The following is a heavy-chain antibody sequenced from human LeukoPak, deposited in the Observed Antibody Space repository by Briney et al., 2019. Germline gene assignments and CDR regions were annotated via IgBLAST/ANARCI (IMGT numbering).Heavy chain of an antibody. CDR2: ISGSGGST. D-gene: IGHD6-13*01. CDR1: GFTFSSYA. Sequence: PGGSLRLSCAAPGFTFSSYAMSWVRQAPGKGLEWVSVISGSGGSTDYAVAVKGRFTISRDNSKNTLSLQMNSLRADDTAVYYCAKDMRYSSSWYPFDYWGQGTLVTVSS. V-gene: IGHV3-23*01. J-gene: IGHJ4*02. CDR3: AKDMRYSSSWYPFDY.